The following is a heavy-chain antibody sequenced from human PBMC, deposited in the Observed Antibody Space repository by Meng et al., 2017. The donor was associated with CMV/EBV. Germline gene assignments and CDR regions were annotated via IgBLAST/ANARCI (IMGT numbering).Heavy chain of an antibody. CDR3: AIYFYDYAMDV. J-gene: IGHJ6*02. Sequence: GSLRLSCVIYGGSFNNYYWNWIRQPPGKGLEWIGEINHSGSTNYNPSLKSRVTVSVDTSKNQLSLRLSSVTAADTAVYYCAIYFYDYAMDVWGQGTTVTVSS. V-gene: IGHV4-34*01. CDR1: GGSFNNYY. CDR2: INHSGST.